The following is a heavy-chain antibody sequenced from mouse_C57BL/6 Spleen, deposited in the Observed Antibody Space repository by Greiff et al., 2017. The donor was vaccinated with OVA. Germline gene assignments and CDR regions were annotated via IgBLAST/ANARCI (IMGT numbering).Heavy chain of an antibody. Sequence: VKLVESGAELARPGASVKLSCKASGYTFTSYGISWVKQRTGQGLEWIGEIYPRSGNTYYNEKFKGKATLTADKSSSTAYMELRSLTSEDSAVYFCARTVTTVVGDYWGQGTTLTVSS. J-gene: IGHJ2*01. CDR2: IYPRSGNT. V-gene: IGHV1-81*01. D-gene: IGHD1-1*01. CDR1: GYTFTSYG. CDR3: ARTVTTVVGDY.